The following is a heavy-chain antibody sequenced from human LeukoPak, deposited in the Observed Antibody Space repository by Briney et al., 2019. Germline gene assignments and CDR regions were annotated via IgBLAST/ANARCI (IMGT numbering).Heavy chain of an antibody. Sequence: ASVKVSCKASGYTFTSYDINWVRQATGQGLEWMGWMNPNSGNTGYAQKFQGRVTMTRNTSISTAYMELSSLRSEDTAVYYCARSSSGWYTKRNYHFDYWGQGTLVTVSS. CDR1: GYTFTSYD. CDR3: ARSSSGWYTKRNYHFDY. D-gene: IGHD6-19*01. J-gene: IGHJ4*02. V-gene: IGHV1-8*01. CDR2: MNPNSGNT.